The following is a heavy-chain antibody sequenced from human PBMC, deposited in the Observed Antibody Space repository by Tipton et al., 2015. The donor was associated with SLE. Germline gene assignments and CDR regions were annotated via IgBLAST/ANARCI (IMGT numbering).Heavy chain of an antibody. CDR3: AKARDIWGGCFDY. Sequence: SLRLSCAASGFTFSSYGMHWVRQAPGKGLEWVAFIRYDGSNKYYADSVKGRFTISRDHSKNTLYLQMNSLRAEDTAVYYCAKARDIWGGCFDYWGQGTLVTVSS. J-gene: IGHJ4*02. D-gene: IGHD3-3*01. V-gene: IGHV3-30*02. CDR1: GFTFSSYG. CDR2: IRYDGSNK.